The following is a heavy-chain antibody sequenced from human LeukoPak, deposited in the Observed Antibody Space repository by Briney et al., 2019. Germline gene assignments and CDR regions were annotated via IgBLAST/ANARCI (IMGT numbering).Heavy chain of an antibody. D-gene: IGHD2-8*02. CDR1: GDSLSSSSYY. CDR2: ISYSGTT. V-gene: IGHV4-39*07. Sequence: SETLSLTCTVSGDSLSSSSYYWGWIRQPPGKGLEWIGSISYSGTTYYNPSLKTRVTISVDTSKNQFSLKLSSVTAADTAVYYCARALWSHYYMDVWGKGTTVTVSS. J-gene: IGHJ6*03. CDR3: ARALWSHYYMDV.